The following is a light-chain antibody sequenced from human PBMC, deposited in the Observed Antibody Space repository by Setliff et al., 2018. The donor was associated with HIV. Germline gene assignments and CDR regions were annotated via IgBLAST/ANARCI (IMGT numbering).Light chain of an antibody. CDR1: NSDIGGYEY. J-gene: IGLJ1*01. CDR3: CSYAGSNTYI. V-gene: IGLV2-8*01. CDR2: EVT. Sequence: QSALTQAASVSGSPGQSITIFCIGTNSDIGGYEYVSWYQQHPGEAPKLIIYEVTKRPSGVPDRFSGSKSGDTASLTISGLQSEDEADYYCCSYAGSNTYIFGTGTKVTVL.